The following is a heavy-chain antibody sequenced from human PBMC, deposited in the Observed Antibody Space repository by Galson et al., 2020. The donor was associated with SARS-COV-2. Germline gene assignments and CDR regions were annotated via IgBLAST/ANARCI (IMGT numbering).Heavy chain of an antibody. CDR3: AKGIVPSAPWDY. Sequence: GESLKISCAASGFTVSSTYINWVRQAPGKGLEWVSVIYTGGSSYYAASVKGRFTISRDNSKNKLYLQMSSLRAEDTAVYYCAKGIVPSAPWDYWGQGTLVTVSS. D-gene: IGHD1-26*01. J-gene: IGHJ4*02. CDR2: IYTGGSS. CDR1: GFTVSSTY. V-gene: IGHV3-53*01.